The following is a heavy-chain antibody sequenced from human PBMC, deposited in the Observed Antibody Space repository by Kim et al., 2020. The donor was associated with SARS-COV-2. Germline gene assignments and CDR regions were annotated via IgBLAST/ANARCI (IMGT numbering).Heavy chain of an antibody. CDR3: AKDRLDFTMVRGVMGGMDV. V-gene: IGHV3-23*01. J-gene: IGHJ6*02. Sequence: GGSLRLSCAASGFTFSSYAMSWVRQAPGKGLEWVSAISGSGGSTYYADSVKGRFTISRDNSKNTLYLQMNSLRAEDTAVYYCAKDRLDFTMVRGVMGGMDVWGQGTTVTVSS. D-gene: IGHD3-10*01. CDR1: GFTFSSYA. CDR2: ISGSGGST.